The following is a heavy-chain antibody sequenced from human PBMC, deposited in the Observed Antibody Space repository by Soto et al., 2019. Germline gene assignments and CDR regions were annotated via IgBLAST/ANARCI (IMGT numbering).Heavy chain of an antibody. J-gene: IGHJ4*02. CDR3: ARTEGRSTRGDY. D-gene: IGHD2-8*01. CDR1: GYSFTTYG. Sequence: ASVKVPCKASGYSFTTYGVTWVRQAPGQGLEWMGWISTYNGDTRVAQQHQGRVTLTTDTSTNAAHMELRSLRSDDTAIYYCARTEGRSTRGDYWGQGTRVTVSS. V-gene: IGHV1-18*01. CDR2: ISTYNGDT.